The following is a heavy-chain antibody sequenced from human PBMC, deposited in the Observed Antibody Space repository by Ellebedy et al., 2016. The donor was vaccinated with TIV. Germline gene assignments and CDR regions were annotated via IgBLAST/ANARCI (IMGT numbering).Heavy chain of an antibody. CDR2: IRATRFST. CDR1: GFTFSSYT. J-gene: IGHJ4*02. CDR3: AKDSISSGWYALFCDS. Sequence: GESLKIPCAAPGFTFSSYTLSWVRQAPGQGLEWVAAIRATRFSTYSGDSLKGRFTISRDNSKDTVYLQMNSMRVEDTAVYYCAKDSISSGWYALFCDSWGQGTLITVSS. V-gene: IGHV3-23*02. D-gene: IGHD6-19*01.